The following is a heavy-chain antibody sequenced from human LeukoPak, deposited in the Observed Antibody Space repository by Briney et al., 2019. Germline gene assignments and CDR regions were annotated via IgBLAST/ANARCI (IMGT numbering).Heavy chain of an antibody. Sequence: GGSLRLSCAASGFTFSSYGMHWVRQAPGKGLEWVAFIRYDGSNKYYADSVKGRFTISRDNSKNTLYLQMKSLRAEDTAVYYCAKDLRLRLGELSPPYHWGQGTLVTVSS. V-gene: IGHV3-30*02. J-gene: IGHJ5*02. D-gene: IGHD3-16*02. CDR1: GFTFSSYG. CDR3: AKDLRLRLGELSPPYH. CDR2: IRYDGSNK.